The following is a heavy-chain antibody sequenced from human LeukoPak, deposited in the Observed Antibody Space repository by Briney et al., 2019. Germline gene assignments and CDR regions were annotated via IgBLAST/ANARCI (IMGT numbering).Heavy chain of an antibody. CDR3: ARDSQIFGVVAED. V-gene: IGHV1-2*02. D-gene: IGHD3-3*01. J-gene: IGHJ4*02. CDR1: GYTFTSYG. CDR2: INPNSGGT. Sequence: ASVKVSCKASGYTFTSYGISWVRQAPGQGLEWMGWINPNSGGTNYAQKFQGRVTMTRDTSISTAYMELSRLRSDDTAVYYCARDSQIFGVVAEDWGQGTLVTVSS.